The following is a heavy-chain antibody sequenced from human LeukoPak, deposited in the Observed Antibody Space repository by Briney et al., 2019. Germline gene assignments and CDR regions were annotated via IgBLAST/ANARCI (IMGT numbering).Heavy chain of an antibody. CDR1: GYTLTGYY. J-gene: IGHJ4*02. CDR2: INPNCGGT. V-gene: IGHV1-2*02. CDR3: ASARGYSGYDSLDY. D-gene: IGHD5-12*01. Sequence: ASVKVSCKASGYTLTGYYMHWVRQAPGQGLEWMGWINPNCGGTNSAQKFQGRVTMTRDTSISTAYMELSRLRPDDTAVYYCASARGYSGYDSLDYWGQGTLVTVSS.